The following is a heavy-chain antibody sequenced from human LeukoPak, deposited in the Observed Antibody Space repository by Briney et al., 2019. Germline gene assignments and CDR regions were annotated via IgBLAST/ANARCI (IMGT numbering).Heavy chain of an antibody. CDR1: GYTFTSYA. CDR3: ASSLCGGDCYRRFDY. D-gene: IGHD2-21*02. CDR2: INAGNGNT. V-gene: IGHV1-3*01. Sequence: HVASVTVSCKASGYTFTSYAMHWVRQAPGQRPEWMGWINAGNGNTKYSQKFQGRVTITRDTSASTAYMELSSLRSEDTAVYYCASSLCGGDCYRRFDYWGQGTLVTVSS. J-gene: IGHJ4*02.